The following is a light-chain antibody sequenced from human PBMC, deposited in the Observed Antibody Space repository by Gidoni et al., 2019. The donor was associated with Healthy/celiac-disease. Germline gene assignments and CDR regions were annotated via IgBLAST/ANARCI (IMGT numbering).Light chain of an antibody. CDR3: QQYGSSPGT. J-gene: IGKJ2*02. Sequence: EIALTQSPGTLSLSPGERATLSCRASQCVSSSYLAWYQQKPGQAPRLLIDGASSRATGIPDRFSGSGSGTDFTLTISRLEPEDFAVYYCQQYGSSPGTFGQGTKLEIK. CDR2: GAS. V-gene: IGKV3-20*01. CDR1: QCVSSSY.